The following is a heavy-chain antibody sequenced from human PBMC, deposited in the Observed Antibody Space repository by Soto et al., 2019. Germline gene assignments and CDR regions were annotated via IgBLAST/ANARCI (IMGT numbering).Heavy chain of an antibody. CDR3: ARHGGGGRLTFDY. D-gene: IGHD2-15*01. CDR1: GGSISSSSYY. J-gene: IGHJ4*02. Sequence: SETLSLTCTVSGGSISSSSYYWGWIRQPPGKGLEWIGSIYYSGSTYYNPSLKSRVTISVDTSKNQFSLKLSSVTAADTAVYYCARHGGGGRLTFDYWGQGTLVTVSS. CDR2: IYYSGST. V-gene: IGHV4-39*01.